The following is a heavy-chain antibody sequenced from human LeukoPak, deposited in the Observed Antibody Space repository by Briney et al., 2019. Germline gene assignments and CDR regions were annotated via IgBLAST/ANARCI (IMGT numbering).Heavy chain of an antibody. Sequence: ASVKVSCKASGYNFSSYAMNWVRQAPGQGLEWMGWIDTNTGNPTYAQGFTGRYVFSLDTSVNTAYLQISSLKAEDTAVYYCARDREQDMDVWGKGTTVTVSS. CDR3: ARDREQDMDV. D-gene: IGHD1/OR15-1a*01. CDR2: IDTNTGNP. J-gene: IGHJ6*03. V-gene: IGHV7-4-1*02. CDR1: GYNFSSYA.